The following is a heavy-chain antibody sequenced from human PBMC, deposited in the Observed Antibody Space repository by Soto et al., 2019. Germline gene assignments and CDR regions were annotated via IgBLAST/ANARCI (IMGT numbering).Heavy chain of an antibody. V-gene: IGHV3-74*01. CDR3: ATAEVDY. CDR2: MDSDGSST. Sequence: GGSLRLSCAASGFTFGNYWMHWVRQAPGGGLEWVSRMDSDGSSTHYADSVQGRFTVSRDNAKTTLSLQMNSLRAEATAVYYCATAEVDYWGPGTLVTISS. CDR1: GFTFGNYW. J-gene: IGHJ4*02.